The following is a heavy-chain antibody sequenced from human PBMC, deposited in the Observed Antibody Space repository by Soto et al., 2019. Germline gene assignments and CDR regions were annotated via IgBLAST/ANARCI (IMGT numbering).Heavy chain of an antibody. Sequence: QVQLVESGGGVVQPGRSLRLSCAASGFTFSSYGMHWVRQAPGKGLEWVAVIWYDGSNKYYADSVKGRFTISRDNSKNMLYLQMNSMRAEDTAVYYCARVHIAAAGTRGMDVWGQGTTVTVSS. V-gene: IGHV3-33*01. CDR3: ARVHIAAAGTRGMDV. D-gene: IGHD6-13*01. CDR1: GFTFSSYG. J-gene: IGHJ6*02. CDR2: IWYDGSNK.